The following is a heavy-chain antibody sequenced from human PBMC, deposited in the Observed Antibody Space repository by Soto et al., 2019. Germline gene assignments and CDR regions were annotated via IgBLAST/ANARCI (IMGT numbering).Heavy chain of an antibody. CDR3: ARMNCAGTSCYCYYYYDMDV. D-gene: IGHD2-2*01. V-gene: IGHV3-11*01. J-gene: IGHJ6*03. CDR2: ISSSGSSL. CDR1: GFTLSDYY. Sequence: QVQLVESGGGLVKPGGSLRLSCAASGFTLSDYYISWIRQAPGKGLEWVSYISSSGSSLYYAESVKGRFTISRDNAHTSLDLQMHNLEAEDTAVYYCARMNCAGTSCYCYYYYDMDVWGKGTTVTVSS.